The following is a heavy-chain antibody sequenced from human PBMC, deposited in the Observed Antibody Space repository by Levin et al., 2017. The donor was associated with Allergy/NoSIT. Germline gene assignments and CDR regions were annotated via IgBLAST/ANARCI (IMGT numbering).Heavy chain of an antibody. V-gene: IGHV1-18*01. Sequence: ASVKVSCKASGYTFTSYGISWVRQAPGQGLEWMGWISAYNGNTNYALKLQGRVTMTTDTSTSTAYMELRSLRSDDTAVYYCARGQGGYYVYNWFDPWGQGTLVTVSS. D-gene: IGHD3-22*01. J-gene: IGHJ5*02. CDR1: GYTFTSYG. CDR3: ARGQGGYYVYNWFDP. CDR2: ISAYNGNT.